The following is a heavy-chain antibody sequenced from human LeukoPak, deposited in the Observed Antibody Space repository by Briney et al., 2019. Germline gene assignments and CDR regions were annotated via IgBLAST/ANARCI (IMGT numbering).Heavy chain of an antibody. V-gene: IGHV4-59*08. CDR1: GGSISIYY. Sequence: PSETLSLTCTVSGGSISIYYWSRIRQPPGKGLEWIGYIYYSGSINYNPSLKSRVTISVDTSKNQFSLKLSSVTAADTAVYYCARTLRGYSYGPFDYWGQGTLVTVSS. J-gene: IGHJ4*02. CDR2: IYYSGSI. D-gene: IGHD5-18*01. CDR3: ARTLRGYSYGPFDY.